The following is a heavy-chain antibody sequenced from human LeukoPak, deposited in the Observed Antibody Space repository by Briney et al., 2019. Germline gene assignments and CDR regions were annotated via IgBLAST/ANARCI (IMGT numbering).Heavy chain of an antibody. J-gene: IGHJ6*03. CDR3: ARLSAAKGVYYYYYMDV. CDR1: GGSISSYY. Sequence: PSETLSLTCTVSGGSISSYYWSWIRQPAGKGLEWIGHIYTSGSTNYNPSLKSRVTMSVDTSKNQFSLKLSSVTAADTAVYYCARLSAAKGVYYYYYMDVWGKGTTVTISS. CDR2: IYTSGST. V-gene: IGHV4-4*07. D-gene: IGHD2-15*01.